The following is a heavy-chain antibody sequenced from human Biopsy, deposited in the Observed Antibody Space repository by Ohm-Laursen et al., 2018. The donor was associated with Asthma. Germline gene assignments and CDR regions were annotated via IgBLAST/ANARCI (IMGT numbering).Heavy chain of an antibody. CDR2: VGSDESYT. CDR3: ARDFSRAIMIGGGREHYFDF. Sequence: SLRLSCTASGFTFTTYGMHWVRQVPGKGLEWVATVGSDESYTDHADSVKGRFTISRDNSKNTLHLQMNSLSPEDTAVYYCARDFSRAIMIGGGREHYFDFWGQGTLVTVSS. V-gene: IGHV3-33*01. D-gene: IGHD3-16*01. J-gene: IGHJ4*02. CDR1: GFTFTTYG.